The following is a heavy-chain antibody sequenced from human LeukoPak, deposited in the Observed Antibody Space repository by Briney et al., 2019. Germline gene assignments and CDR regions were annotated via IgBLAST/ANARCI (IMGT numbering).Heavy chain of an antibody. CDR2: ISGSGGPT. Sequence: GESLKISCQTSGYIFSSYWMHWVRQAPGKGLEWLSSISGSGGPTYYADSVKGRFTISRDNSKNTLYLQMNSLRAEDTGVYYCAKGRITMIVDDWYFDLWGRGTLVTVSS. CDR1: GYIFSSYW. D-gene: IGHD3-22*01. V-gene: IGHV3-23*01. J-gene: IGHJ2*01. CDR3: AKGRITMIVDDWYFDL.